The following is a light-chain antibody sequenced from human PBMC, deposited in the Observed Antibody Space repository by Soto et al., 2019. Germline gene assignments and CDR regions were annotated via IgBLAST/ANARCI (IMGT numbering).Light chain of an antibody. J-gene: IGLJ2*01. CDR3: SSYAVSTPLVI. Sequence: QSALTQPASVSGSPGQSITISCTGTSSDISASNYKFVSWYQQPPGKAPKLIIFEVSYRPSGVSNRFSGSKSGNTASLTISGLRAEDEADYYCSSYAVSTPLVIFGGGTKLTVL. CDR2: EVS. V-gene: IGLV2-14*01. CDR1: SSDISASNY.